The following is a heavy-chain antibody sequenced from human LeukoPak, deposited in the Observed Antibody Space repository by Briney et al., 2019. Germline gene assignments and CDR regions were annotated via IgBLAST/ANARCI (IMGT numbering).Heavy chain of an antibody. Sequence: GSLRLSCAASGFTFSTYNMNWVRQAPGKGLEWLSYISSGSSTIYYADSVEGRFTISRDNAKNSVYLQMNSLRDEDTAVYYCARGETARVDYWGQGILVTVSS. V-gene: IGHV3-48*02. CDR3: ARGETARVDY. CDR1: GFTFSTYN. D-gene: IGHD3-16*01. J-gene: IGHJ4*02. CDR2: ISSGSSTI.